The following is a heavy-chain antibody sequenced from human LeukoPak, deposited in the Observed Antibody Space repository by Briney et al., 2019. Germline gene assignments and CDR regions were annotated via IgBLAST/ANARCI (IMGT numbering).Heavy chain of an antibody. CDR1: GFTFSNYG. CDR3: AKGTSGSYYPDFDY. V-gene: IGHV3-30*18. J-gene: IGHJ4*02. Sequence: PGGSLRLSCAVSGFTFSNYGMHWVRQAPGKELEWVAVISYDGSHEYYGVSVKGRFTISRDNAKNTLYLQMNSLRAEDTAVYYCAKGTSGSYYPDFDYWGQGTLVTVSS. CDR2: ISYDGSHE. D-gene: IGHD3-10*01.